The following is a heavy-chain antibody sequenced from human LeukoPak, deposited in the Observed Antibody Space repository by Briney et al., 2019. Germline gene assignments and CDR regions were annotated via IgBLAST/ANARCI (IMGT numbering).Heavy chain of an antibody. D-gene: IGHD4-17*01. CDR3: ARVVRGAVTSNCFDP. Sequence: SETLSLTCTVSGGSINDYYWTWIRQAPGKGLEWIGYISNSGTTDYNPSLKSRVTMSVDTSNNEFSLRLTSVTAADTAMYYCARVVRGAVTSNCFDPWGQGTLVTVSS. CDR2: ISNSGTT. J-gene: IGHJ5*02. V-gene: IGHV4-59*01. CDR1: GGSINDYY.